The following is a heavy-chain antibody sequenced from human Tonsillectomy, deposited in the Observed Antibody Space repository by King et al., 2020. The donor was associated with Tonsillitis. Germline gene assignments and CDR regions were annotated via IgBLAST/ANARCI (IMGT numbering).Heavy chain of an antibody. CDR3: ARGRDYYDSSGRSNWFDP. Sequence: QLQESGPGLVKLSETLSLTCTVSGGSISSSSYYWGWIRQPPGKGLEWIGSIYYSGSTYYNPSLKSRVTISVDTSKNQFSLKLSSVTAADTAVYYCARGRDYYDSSGRSNWFDPWGQGTLVTVSS. CDR2: IYYSGST. CDR1: GGSISSSSYY. J-gene: IGHJ5*02. V-gene: IGHV4-39*01. D-gene: IGHD3-22*01.